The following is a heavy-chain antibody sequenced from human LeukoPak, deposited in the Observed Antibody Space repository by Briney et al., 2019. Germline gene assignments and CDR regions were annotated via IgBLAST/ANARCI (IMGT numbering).Heavy chain of an antibody. CDR2: ISGSGGST. CDR3: AKDITYCGGDCYFGYFQH. J-gene: IGHJ1*01. CDR1: GFTFSSYA. Sequence: QSGGSLRLSCAASGFTFSSYAMSWVRQAPGKGLEWVSAISGSGGSTYYADSVKGRFTISRDNSKNTLYLQMNSLRAEDTAVYYCAKDITYCGGDCYFGYFQHWGQGTLVTVSS. V-gene: IGHV3-23*01. D-gene: IGHD2-21*01.